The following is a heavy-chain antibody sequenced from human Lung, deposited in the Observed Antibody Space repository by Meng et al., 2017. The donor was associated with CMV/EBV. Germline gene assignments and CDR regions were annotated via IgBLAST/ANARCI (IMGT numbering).Heavy chain of an antibody. CDR1: GFTFRNYA. D-gene: IGHD3-9*01. CDR3: ATYDLLTGPDY. V-gene: IGHV3-23*01. Sequence: LXCAASGFTFRNYAMSWVRQTPGMGLEWVSLIGGNGRNTDYAASVKGRFTISRDNSKSTLYLQMNSLRAEDTAIYYCATYDLLTGPDYWGQGTLVTVSS. CDR2: IGGNGRNT. J-gene: IGHJ4*02.